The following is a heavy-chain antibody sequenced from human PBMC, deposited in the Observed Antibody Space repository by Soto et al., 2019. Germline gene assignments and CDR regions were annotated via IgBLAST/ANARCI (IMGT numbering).Heavy chain of an antibody. D-gene: IGHD3-10*01. CDR2: INPNNGGT. CDR1: GYFFTSYY. CDR3: AREVTYGGGSFSLGL. J-gene: IGHJ4*02. Sequence: ASVKVSCKTSGYFFTSYYIHWVRQAPGQGLEWMGWINPNNGGTNSAQKFQGRVTMTSDTSINTAYMEITSLRSDDTALYYCAREVTYGGGSFSLGLWGQGTLVPFSS. V-gene: IGHV1-2*02.